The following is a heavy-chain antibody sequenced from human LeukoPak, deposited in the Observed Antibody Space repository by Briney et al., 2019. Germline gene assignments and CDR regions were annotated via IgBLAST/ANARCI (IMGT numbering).Heavy chain of an antibody. CDR2: IYYNGNT. Sequence: PSETLSLTCTVSGGSISSSSYYWGWIRQPPGKGLEWIGSIYYNGNTYYNPSLKSQVTISLDTSKNQFSLKLSSVTAADTAVYYCARRSSSWNNWFDPWGQGTLVTVSS. CDR1: GGSISSSSYY. V-gene: IGHV4-39*01. CDR3: ARRSSSWNNWFDP. D-gene: IGHD6-13*01. J-gene: IGHJ5*02.